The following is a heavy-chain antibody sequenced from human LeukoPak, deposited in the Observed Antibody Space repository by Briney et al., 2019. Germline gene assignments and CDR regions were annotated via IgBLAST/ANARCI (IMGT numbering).Heavy chain of an antibody. V-gene: IGHV4-39*07. D-gene: IGHD3-22*01. Sequence: SETLSLTCTVSGGSISSSSYYWGWIRQPPGKGLEWIGSIYYSGSTYYNPSLKSRVTISVDTSKNQFSLKLSSVTAADTAVYYCARVSSGYYQYWGQGTLVTVSS. CDR2: IYYSGST. CDR1: GGSISSSSYY. J-gene: IGHJ4*02. CDR3: ARVSSGYYQY.